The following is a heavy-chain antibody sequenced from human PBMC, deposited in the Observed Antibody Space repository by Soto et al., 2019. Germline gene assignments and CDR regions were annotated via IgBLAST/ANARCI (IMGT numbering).Heavy chain of an antibody. CDR3: ARRAGYYDYIWGSYRSPAFDY. V-gene: IGHV4-39*01. CDR2: IYYSGST. CDR1: GGSISSSSYY. J-gene: IGHJ4*02. D-gene: IGHD3-16*02. Sequence: QLQLQESGPGLVKPSETLSLTCTVSGGSISSSSYYWGWIRQPPGKGLEWIGSIYYSGSTYYNPSLKSRVTISVDTSKNQFSLKLSSVTAADTAVYYCARRAGYYDYIWGSYRSPAFDYWGQGTLVTVSS.